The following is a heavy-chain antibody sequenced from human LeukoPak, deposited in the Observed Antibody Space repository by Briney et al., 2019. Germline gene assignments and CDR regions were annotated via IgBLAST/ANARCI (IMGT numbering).Heavy chain of an antibody. V-gene: IGHV1-2*02. J-gene: IGHJ5*02. CDR1: GSTFTRSY. Sequence: SVTVSCTASGSTFTRSYMHWFRQAPGHGLGWMGWFHPYSSGTNNAQKYQGRVIMTRNTSISTAYMELSRLRSDDTAVYYCAQDRTTETTKGGLNWFDPWGQGTLVTVSS. CDR3: AQDRTTETTKGGLNWFDP. CDR2: FHPYSSGT. D-gene: IGHD1-1*01.